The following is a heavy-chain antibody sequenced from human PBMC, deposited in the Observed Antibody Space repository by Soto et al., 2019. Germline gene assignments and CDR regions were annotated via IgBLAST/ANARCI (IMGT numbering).Heavy chain of an antibody. V-gene: IGHV4-30-4*01. Sequence: LSLTCTVSGGSISSGDYYWSWIRQPPGKGLEWIGYIYYSGSTYYNPSLKSRVTISVDTSKNQFSLKLSSVTAADTAVYYCARASNPGDYFDYWGQGTLVTSPQ. J-gene: IGHJ4*02. CDR1: GGSISSGDYY. CDR2: IYYSGST. D-gene: IGHD4-4*01. CDR3: ARASNPGDYFDY.